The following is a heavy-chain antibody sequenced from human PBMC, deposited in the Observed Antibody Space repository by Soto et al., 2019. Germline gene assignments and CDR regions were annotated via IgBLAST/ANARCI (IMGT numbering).Heavy chain of an antibody. V-gene: IGHV4-59*01. D-gene: IGHD2-15*01. CDR2: IYYSGST. J-gene: IGHJ5*02. CDR3: ARVLRYCSGGSCYTVDP. Sequence: SETLSLTCTVSGGSISSYYWSWIRQPPGKGLEWIGYIYYSGSTNYNPSLKSRLTISVDTSKNQFSLKLSSVTAADTAVYYCARVLRYCSGGSCYTVDPWGQGTLVTVSS. CDR1: GGSISSYY.